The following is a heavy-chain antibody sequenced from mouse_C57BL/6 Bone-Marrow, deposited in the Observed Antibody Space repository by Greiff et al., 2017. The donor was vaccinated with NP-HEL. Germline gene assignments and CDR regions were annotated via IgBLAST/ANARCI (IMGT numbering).Heavy chain of an antibody. V-gene: IGHV1-75*01. CDR2: IFPGSGST. D-gene: IGHD1-1*01. CDR1: GYTFTDYY. CDR3: ARESHYYGSSYDY. J-gene: IGHJ2*01. Sequence: VQVVESGPELVKPGASVKISCKASGYTFTDYYINWVKQRPGQGLEWIGWIFPGSGSTYYNEKFKGKATLTVDKSSSTAYMLLSSLTSEDSAVYFCARESHYYGSSYDYWGQGTTLTVSS.